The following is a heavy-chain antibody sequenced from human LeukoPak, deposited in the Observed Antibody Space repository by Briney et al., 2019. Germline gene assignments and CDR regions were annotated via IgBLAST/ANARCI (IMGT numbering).Heavy chain of an antibody. J-gene: IGHJ4*02. CDR2: INSDGSRT. CDR1: GFTFSSYW. Sequence: GGSLRLSCAASGFTFSSYWMHWVRQAPGKGLGWVSRINSDGSRTSYADSVKGRFTISRDKAKNTLYLQMNSLRAEDTAVYYCARGPGGGDYVWGSYRYDYWGQGTLVTVSS. CDR3: ARGPGGGDYVWGSYRYDY. V-gene: IGHV3-74*01. D-gene: IGHD3-16*02.